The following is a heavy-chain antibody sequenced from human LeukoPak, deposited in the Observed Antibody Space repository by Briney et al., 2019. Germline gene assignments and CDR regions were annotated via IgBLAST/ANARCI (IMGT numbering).Heavy chain of an antibody. V-gene: IGHV4-34*01. CDR1: GGSFSGYY. D-gene: IGHD2/OR15-2a*01. Sequence: KASETLSLTCAVYGGSFSGYYWSWIRQPPGKGLEWIGEINHSGSTNYNPSLKSRVTISVDTSKNQFSLKLSSVTAADTAVYYCARLLGGYWGQGTLVTVSS. CDR2: INHSGST. J-gene: IGHJ4*02. CDR3: ARLLGGY.